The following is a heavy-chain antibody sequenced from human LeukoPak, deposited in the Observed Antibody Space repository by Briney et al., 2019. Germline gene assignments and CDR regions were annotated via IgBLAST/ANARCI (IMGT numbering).Heavy chain of an antibody. CDR3: ARDSGYFDWLLWNYFDY. CDR1: GFAFSSYG. Sequence: GGSLRLSCAASGFAFSSYGMHWVRQAPGKGLEWVAVIWYDGSNKYYADSVKGRFTISRDNSKNTLYLQMNSLRAEDTAVYYCARDSGYFDWLLWNYFDYWGQGTLVTVSS. J-gene: IGHJ4*02. CDR2: IWYDGSNK. D-gene: IGHD3-9*01. V-gene: IGHV3-33*01.